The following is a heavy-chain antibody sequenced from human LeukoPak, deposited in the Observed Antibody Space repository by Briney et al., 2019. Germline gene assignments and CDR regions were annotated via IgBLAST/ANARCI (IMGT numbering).Heavy chain of an antibody. CDR1: GVTFDGFD. D-gene: IGHD6-13*01. Sequence: PGGSLRLSCAASGVTFDGFDMGWVRQPPGQGLKWVSGINWNGGRIIYADSEKGRFTISRDNAKNTLYLQMNSLRAEDTAVYYCARELYSSSWGHLDYWGQGTLVTVSS. CDR2: INWNGGRI. V-gene: IGHV3-20*04. CDR3: ARELYSSSWGHLDY. J-gene: IGHJ4*02.